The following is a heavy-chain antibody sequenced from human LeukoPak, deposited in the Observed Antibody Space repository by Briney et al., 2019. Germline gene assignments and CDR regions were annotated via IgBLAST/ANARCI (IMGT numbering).Heavy chain of an antibody. D-gene: IGHD3-10*01. CDR2: IDWDDDK. V-gene: IGHV2-70*11. J-gene: IGHJ4*02. CDR1: GFSLSTSGMC. Sequence: SGPTLVNPTQTLTLTCTFSGFSLSTSGMCVSWIRQPPGTALEWLARIDWDDDKYYSTSLKTRLTISKDTSKNQVVLTMTNMDPVDTATYYCARIRYYGSGSYPRYFDYWGQGTLVTVSS. CDR3: ARIRYYGSGSYPRYFDY.